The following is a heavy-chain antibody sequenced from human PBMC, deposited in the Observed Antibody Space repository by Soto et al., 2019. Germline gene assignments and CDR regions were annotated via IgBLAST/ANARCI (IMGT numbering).Heavy chain of an antibody. V-gene: IGHV4-34*01. D-gene: IGHD2-8*02. CDR2: INHSGST. CDR3: ARDKITGLFDY. CDR1: GGSFSGYY. Sequence: SETLSLTCAVYGGSFSGYYWTWIRQPPGTGREWSGEINHSGSTNYNPSLKSRVTISVDTSKNQLSLKLTSVTAADTAVYYCARDKITGLFDYWGQGTLVTVSS. J-gene: IGHJ4*02.